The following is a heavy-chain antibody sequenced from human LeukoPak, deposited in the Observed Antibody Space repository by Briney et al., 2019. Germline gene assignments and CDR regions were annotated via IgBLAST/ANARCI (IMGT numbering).Heavy chain of an antibody. D-gene: IGHD2-2*01. CDR2: INPNSGGT. CDR1: GYTFTGYY. Sequence: ASVKVSCKASGYTFTGYYMHWVRQAPGQGLEWMGWINPNSGGTNYAQKFQGRVTMTRDTSISTAYMELSRLRSDDTAVYYCARGDIVVVPAAHIWFDPWGQGTLVTVSS. CDR3: ARGDIVVVPAAHIWFDP. J-gene: IGHJ5*02. V-gene: IGHV1-2*02.